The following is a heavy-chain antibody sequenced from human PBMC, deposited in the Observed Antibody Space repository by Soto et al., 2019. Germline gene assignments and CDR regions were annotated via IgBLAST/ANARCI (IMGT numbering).Heavy chain of an antibody. Sequence: HPGGSLRLSCAASGFTFSSYGMTWVRQAPGKGLEWVSTIGGSGGSTHYTDSVKGRFTISRDNSKDTLYLQMNSLRAEDTAVYYCAKKSGPITTTPFYYYYMDVWGKGTTVTVSS. CDR3: AKKSGPITTTPFYYYYMDV. CDR2: IGGSGGST. CDR1: GFTFSSYG. J-gene: IGHJ6*03. D-gene: IGHD1-26*01. V-gene: IGHV3-23*01.